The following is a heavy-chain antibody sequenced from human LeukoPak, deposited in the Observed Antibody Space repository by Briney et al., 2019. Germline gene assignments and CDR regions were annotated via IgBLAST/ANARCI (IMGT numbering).Heavy chain of an antibody. CDR2: ISDSGGST. CDR3: ARGYCSGGSCTWGLFDS. D-gene: IGHD2-15*01. Sequence: GGSLRLSCVASGFIFSTHAMSWVRLAPRRGLEWVSTISDSGGSTYYTESVRGRFTISRDNSMSTLSLQMKSLRVEDTALYYCARGYCSGGSCTWGLFDSWGQGTLVTVSS. J-gene: IGHJ4*02. V-gene: IGHV3-23*01. CDR1: GFIFSTHA.